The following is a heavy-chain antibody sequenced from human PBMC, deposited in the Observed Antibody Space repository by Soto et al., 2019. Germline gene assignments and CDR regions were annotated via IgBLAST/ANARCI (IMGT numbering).Heavy chain of an antibody. Sequence: ASVKVSCKASGYTFTGYYMHWVRQAPGQGLEWMGWINPNSGGTNYAQKFQGRVTMTRDTSISTAHMELSRLRSDDTAVYYCARASTVDSSGYYYVPYYFDYWGQGTLVTVSS. V-gene: IGHV1-2*02. D-gene: IGHD3-22*01. J-gene: IGHJ4*02. CDR2: INPNSGGT. CDR3: ARASTVDSSGYYYVPYYFDY. CDR1: GYTFTGYY.